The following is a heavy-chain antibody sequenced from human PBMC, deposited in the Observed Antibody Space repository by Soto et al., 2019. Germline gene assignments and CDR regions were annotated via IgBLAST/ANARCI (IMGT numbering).Heavy chain of an antibody. D-gene: IGHD4-4*01. V-gene: IGHV1-2*04. CDR2: INPNSGGT. J-gene: IGHJ5*02. CDR1: GYTFTGYY. CDR3: ARGHMTTVQPTRFWFDP. Sequence: ASVKVSCKASGYTFTGYYIHWVRQAPGQGLEWMGWINPNSGGTNYAQKFQGWVTMTRGTSISTAYMELSRLRSDDTAVYYRARGHMTTVQPTRFWFDPWGQGTLVTVSS.